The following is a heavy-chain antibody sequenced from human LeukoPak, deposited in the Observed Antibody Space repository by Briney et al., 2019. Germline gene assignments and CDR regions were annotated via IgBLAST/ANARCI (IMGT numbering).Heavy chain of an antibody. V-gene: IGHV1-46*01. Sequence: ASVKVSCKASGYTFTSYFIHWVRQAPGQGPEWVGIVHPSGGSTSYAEKFQGRVTMTSDTSTSTVYMELSSLRSEDTAVYYCARARSGWYEGAYDIWGQGTMVTVSS. CDR2: VHPSGGST. D-gene: IGHD6-19*01. CDR1: GYTFTSYF. J-gene: IGHJ3*02. CDR3: ARARSGWYEGAYDI.